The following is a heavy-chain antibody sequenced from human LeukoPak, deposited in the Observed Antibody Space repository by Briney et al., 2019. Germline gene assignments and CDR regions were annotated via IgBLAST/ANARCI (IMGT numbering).Heavy chain of an antibody. V-gene: IGHV3-30-3*01. CDR3: AKVLSGSQDY. Sequence: SGGSLRLSCAASGFTFSSYAMHWVRQAPGKGLEWVAVISYDGSNKYYADSVKGRFTISRDNSKNTLYLQMNSLRAEDTAVYYCAKVLSGSQDYWGQGTLVTVFS. J-gene: IGHJ4*02. D-gene: IGHD1-26*01. CDR1: GFTFSSYA. CDR2: ISYDGSNK.